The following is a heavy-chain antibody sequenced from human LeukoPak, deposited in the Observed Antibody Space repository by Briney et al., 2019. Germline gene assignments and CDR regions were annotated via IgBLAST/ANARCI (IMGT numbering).Heavy chain of an antibody. V-gene: IGHV4-61*02. CDR3: TRGYFYNSREAFDV. J-gene: IGHJ3*01. Sequence: PSETLSLTCTISGAAVNSGAYFWTWVRQPAGKGMEWIGRIYTSGSTDYNPSLKSRLTISADTSKNEFSMTLTSVGAADTAVYFCTRGYFYNSREAFDVWGQGTMVRVSS. D-gene: IGHD2/OR15-2a*01. CDR1: GAAVNSGAYF. CDR2: IYTSGST.